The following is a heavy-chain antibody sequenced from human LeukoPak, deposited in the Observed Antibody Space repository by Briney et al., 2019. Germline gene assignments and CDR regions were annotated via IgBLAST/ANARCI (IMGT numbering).Heavy chain of an antibody. J-gene: IGHJ4*02. D-gene: IGHD3-22*01. CDR3: AKDRAYYYDSSGYYYFEY. CDR1: GFTFSSHA. V-gene: IGHV3-23*01. Sequence: GGSLRLSCAASGFTFSSHAMSWVRQAPGKGLEWVSAISGSGGSTYYADSVKRRFTISRDNSKNTLYLQMNSLRAEDTAVYYCAKDRAYYYDSSGYYYFEYWGQGTLVTVSS. CDR2: ISGSGGST.